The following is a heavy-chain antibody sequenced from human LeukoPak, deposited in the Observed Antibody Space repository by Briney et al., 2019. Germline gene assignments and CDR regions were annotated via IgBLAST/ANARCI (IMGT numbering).Heavy chain of an antibody. J-gene: IGHJ4*02. V-gene: IGHV3-64*04. CDR2: ISYTGGTT. CDR3: ARDGSGSGNYYNVAGFDY. D-gene: IGHD3-10*01. Sequence: GGSLRLSCSASGFTFSSYSMHWVRQAPGKGLEYVSAISYTGGTTYYADSVKGRFTISRDNAKNSLYLQMNSLRAEDTAVYYCARDGSGSGNYYNVAGFDYWGQGTLVTVSS. CDR1: GFTFSSYS.